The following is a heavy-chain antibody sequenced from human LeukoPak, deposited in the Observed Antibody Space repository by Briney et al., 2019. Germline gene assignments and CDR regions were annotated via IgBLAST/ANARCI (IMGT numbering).Heavy chain of an antibody. CDR1: GGSISSYY. J-gene: IGHJ4*02. Sequence: SKTLSLTCTVSGGSISSYYWSWIRQPPGKGLEWIGYIYYSGTTNYNPSLKSRVTISVDTSKNQFSLKLTSVTAADAAVYYCARDVFWRGSDYWGQGTLVTVSS. CDR2: IYYSGTT. CDR3: ARDVFWRGSDY. V-gene: IGHV4-59*01. D-gene: IGHD3-3*01.